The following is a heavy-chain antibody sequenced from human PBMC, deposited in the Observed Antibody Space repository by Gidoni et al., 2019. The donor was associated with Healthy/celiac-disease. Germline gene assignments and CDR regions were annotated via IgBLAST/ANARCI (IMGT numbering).Heavy chain of an antibody. CDR1: GGPISSGGYS. Sequence: QLQLQESVSVLVTPSQTLSLTCASSGGPISSGGYSWSWIRQPPGKGLEWIGYIYHSGSTYYSPSLKSRVTISVDRSKNQFSRKLSAVTAADTAVYYCDRAPRGWWFDPWGQGTLVTVSS. CDR3: DRAPRGWWFDP. J-gene: IGHJ5*02. CDR2: IYHSGST. V-gene: IGHV4-30-2*01. D-gene: IGHD2-15*01.